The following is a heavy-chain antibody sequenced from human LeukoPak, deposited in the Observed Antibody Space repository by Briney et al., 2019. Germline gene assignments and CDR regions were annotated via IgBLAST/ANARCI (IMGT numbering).Heavy chain of an antibody. CDR2: INPNSGGT. D-gene: IGHD4-17*01. CDR3: AREGVPVTARAFDI. CDR1: GYTFTGYY. V-gene: IGHV1-2*02. J-gene: IGHJ3*02. Sequence: ASVKVSCKASGYTFTGYYMHWVRQAPGQGLEWMGWINPNSGGTNYAQKFQGRVTMTRDTSISTAYMELSRLTSDDTAVYYCAREGVPVTARAFDIWGQGTMVTVSS.